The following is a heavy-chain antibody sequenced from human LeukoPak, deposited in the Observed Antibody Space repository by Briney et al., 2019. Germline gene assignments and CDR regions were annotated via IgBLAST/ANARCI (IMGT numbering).Heavy chain of an antibody. D-gene: IGHD3-22*01. Sequence: SVKVSCKASGGSFTFTSHANSWARQAPGQGLEWMGGLIPIYGSANYAQKFQGRVTITSDESTRTVFMELSSLRPEDSAVYYCAGFFYDNSGDAFDIWGQGTMVTVSS. V-gene: IGHV1-69*13. CDR2: LIPIYGSA. CDR3: AGFFYDNSGDAFDI. CDR1: GGSFTFTSHA. J-gene: IGHJ3*02.